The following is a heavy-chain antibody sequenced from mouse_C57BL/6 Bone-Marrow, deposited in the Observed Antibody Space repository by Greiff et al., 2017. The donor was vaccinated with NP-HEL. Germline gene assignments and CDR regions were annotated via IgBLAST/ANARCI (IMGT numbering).Heavy chain of an antibody. D-gene: IGHD1-1*01. CDR3: ARHIAYYYGSSFPYYFDY. V-gene: IGHV5-9*01. CDR1: GFTFSSYT. CDR2: ISGGGGNT. J-gene: IGHJ2*01. Sequence: EVKLMESGGGLVKPGGSLKLSCAASGFTFSSYTMSWVRQTPEKRLEWVATISGGGGNTYYPDSVKGRFTISRDNAKNTLYLQMSSLRSEDTALYYCARHIAYYYGSSFPYYFDYWGQGTTLTVSS.